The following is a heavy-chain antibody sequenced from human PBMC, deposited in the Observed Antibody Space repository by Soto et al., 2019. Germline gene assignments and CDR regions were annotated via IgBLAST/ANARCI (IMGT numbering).Heavy chain of an antibody. CDR3: ARSTIEQWLVRTFYYGMDV. D-gene: IGHD6-19*01. CDR2: ISYDGINK. J-gene: IGHJ6*02. Sequence: GGSLRLSCAASGFTFSSYAMHWVRQAPGKGLEWVAVISYDGINKYYADSVKGRFTISRDNSKNTLYLQMNSLRAEDTAVYYCARSTIEQWLVRTFYYGMDVWGPGTPLAVSS. V-gene: IGHV3-30-3*01. CDR1: GFTFSSYA.